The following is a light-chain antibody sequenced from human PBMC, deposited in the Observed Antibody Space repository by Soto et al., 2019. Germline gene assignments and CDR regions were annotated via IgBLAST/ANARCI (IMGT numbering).Light chain of an antibody. Sequence: EIVLTQSPGTLSLSPGEGATLSCRASQSVSSNFLAWYQQKPGQAPRLLIYATSSRATGIPDRFSGSGSGTAFTLTLSRLEPEDFAVYYCQQYGTSPRTFGQGTKVEIK. CDR3: QQYGTSPRT. CDR1: QSVSSNF. CDR2: ATS. J-gene: IGKJ1*01. V-gene: IGKV3-20*01.